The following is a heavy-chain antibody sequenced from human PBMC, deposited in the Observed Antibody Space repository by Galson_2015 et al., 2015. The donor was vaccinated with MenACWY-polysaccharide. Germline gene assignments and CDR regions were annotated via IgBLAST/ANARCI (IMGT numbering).Heavy chain of an antibody. D-gene: IGHD2-21*01. V-gene: IGHV4-31*11. J-gene: IGHJ5*02. CDR1: GVSISSGSHY. CDR3: AGIPATETSYGWFDP. Sequence: QTLSLSCAVSGVSISSGSHYWSWFRQFPGKTLEWIAYVHYSGKKNHNPSLRSRVTISLDVSTKQLSLSLTSVTATDTAVYFCAGIPATETSYGWFDPWGQGTLVTVSS. CDR2: VHYSGKK.